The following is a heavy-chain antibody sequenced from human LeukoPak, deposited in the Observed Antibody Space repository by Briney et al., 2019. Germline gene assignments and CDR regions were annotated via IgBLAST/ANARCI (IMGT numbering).Heavy chain of an antibody. V-gene: IGHV3-20*01. CDR2: INWNGGST. CDR1: GFTFDDYG. Sequence: PGGSLRLSCAASGFTFDDYGMSWVRQAPGKGLEWVSGINWNGGSTGYADSVKGRFTISRDNAKNSLYLQMNSLRAEDTALYHCARVRTLQLVNWFDPWGQGTLVTVSS. J-gene: IGHJ5*02. CDR3: ARVRTLQLVNWFDP. D-gene: IGHD5-18*01.